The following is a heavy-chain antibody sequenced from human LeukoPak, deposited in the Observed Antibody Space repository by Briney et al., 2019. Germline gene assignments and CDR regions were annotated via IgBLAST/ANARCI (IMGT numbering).Heavy chain of an antibody. J-gene: IGHJ4*02. CDR1: GFTFSSYW. Sequence: PGGSLRLSCAASGFTFSSYWMSWVRQAPGKGLEWVANIKQDGSEKYYVDSVKGRFTISRDNAKNSPYLQMNSLRAEDTAVYYCARDLTVRCSGGSCYSAFDYWGQGTLVTVSS. CDR3: ARDLTVRCSGGSCYSAFDY. CDR2: IKQDGSEK. D-gene: IGHD2-15*01. V-gene: IGHV3-7*01.